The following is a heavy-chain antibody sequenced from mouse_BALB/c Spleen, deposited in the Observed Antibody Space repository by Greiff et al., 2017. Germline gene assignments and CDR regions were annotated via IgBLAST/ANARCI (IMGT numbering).Heavy chain of an antibody. CDR3: AEGTDY. CDR1: GFNIKDYY. CDR2: IDPENGNT. J-gene: IGHJ2*01. Sequence: VQLQQSGAELVRPGALVKLSCKASGFNIKDYYMHWVKQRPEQGLEWIGWIDPENGNTIYDPKFQGKASITADTSSNTAYLPLSSLTSEDTAVYYCAEGTDYWGQGTTLTVSS. V-gene: IGHV14-1*02. D-gene: IGHD2-14*01.